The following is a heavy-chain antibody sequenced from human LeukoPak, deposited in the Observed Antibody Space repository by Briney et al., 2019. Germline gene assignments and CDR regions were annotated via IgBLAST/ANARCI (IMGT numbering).Heavy chain of an antibody. CDR1: GFTFSSYS. Sequence: QPGGSLRLSCAASGFTFSSYSMNWVRQAPGKGLEWVSVIYSGGSTYYADSVKGRFTISRDNSKNTLYLQMNSLRAEDTAVYYCARDGGSGWPLWGQGTLVTVSS. J-gene: IGHJ4*02. CDR3: ARDGGSGWPL. V-gene: IGHV3-53*01. CDR2: IYSGGST. D-gene: IGHD6-19*01.